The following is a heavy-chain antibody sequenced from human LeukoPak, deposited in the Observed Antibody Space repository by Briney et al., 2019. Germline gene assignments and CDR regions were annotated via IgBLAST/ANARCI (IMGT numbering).Heavy chain of an antibody. D-gene: IGHD6-6*01. CDR2: IYYSGST. V-gene: IGHV4-59*01. CDR3: VRTPLRAAPFDY. CDR1: GGSISSYY. J-gene: IGHJ4*02. Sequence: PSETLSLTCTVSGGSISSYYWSWIRQPPGKGLEWIGYIYYSGSTNYNPSLKSRVTISVDTSKNQFSLKLSSVTAADTAVYYCVRTPLRAAPFDYWGQGTLDTVSS.